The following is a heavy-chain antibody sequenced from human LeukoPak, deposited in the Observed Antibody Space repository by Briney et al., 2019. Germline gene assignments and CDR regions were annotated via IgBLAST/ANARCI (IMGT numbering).Heavy chain of an antibody. Sequence: GGTLRLSCSASGFTFTDYYMSWIRQAPGKGLEWVSYISPSGTVIYYGDSVKGRFTISRDNAKKSLYLQRNSLRAEDTAVYYCARDYNCWGQGTLVTVSS. CDR1: GFTFTDYY. J-gene: IGHJ4*02. CDR2: ISPSGTVI. D-gene: IGHD3-10*01. CDR3: ARDYNC. V-gene: IGHV3-11*01.